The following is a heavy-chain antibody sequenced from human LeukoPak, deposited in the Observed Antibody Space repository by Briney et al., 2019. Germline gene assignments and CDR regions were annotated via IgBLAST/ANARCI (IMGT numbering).Heavy chain of an antibody. CDR3: ALGGVGSSWPFDY. J-gene: IGHJ4*02. D-gene: IGHD6-13*01. V-gene: IGHV1-3*01. Sequence: ASVTVSCTASGYTFTSYAMHWVRQAPGQRLEWMGWINAGNGNTKYSQKFQGRVTITRDTSASTAYMELSSLRSEDTAVYYCALGGVGSSWPFDYWGQGTLVTVSS. CDR1: GYTFTSYA. CDR2: INAGNGNT.